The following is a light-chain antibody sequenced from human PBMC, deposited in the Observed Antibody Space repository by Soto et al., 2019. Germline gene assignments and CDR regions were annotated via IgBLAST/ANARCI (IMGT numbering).Light chain of an antibody. CDR3: QQYNNWPRT. Sequence: EIVMTQSPATLSVSPGERATLSCRASQSVSSNLAWYQQKPGQAPRLIIYGASTRATGIPARFSGSGSGTEFTLTISRLQSEDFAVYYCQQYNNWPRTFGQGTKVEIK. V-gene: IGKV3-15*01. CDR1: QSVSSN. J-gene: IGKJ1*01. CDR2: GAS.